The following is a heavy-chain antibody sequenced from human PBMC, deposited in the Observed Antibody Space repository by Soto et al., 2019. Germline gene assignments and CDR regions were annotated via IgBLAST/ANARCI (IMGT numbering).Heavy chain of an antibody. CDR3: AKSVYNWNDGFFDY. CDR1: GFTFSTYG. CDR2: ISYDGNNK. D-gene: IGHD1-1*01. Sequence: QVQLVESGGGVVQPGRSLRLSCAASGFTFSTYGMHWVRQAPGTGLEWVAVISYDGNNKYYADSVKGRFTISRDNSKNTLYLQMSSLRVEDTAVYYCAKSVYNWNDGFFDYWGQGTLVTVSS. V-gene: IGHV3-30*18. J-gene: IGHJ4*02.